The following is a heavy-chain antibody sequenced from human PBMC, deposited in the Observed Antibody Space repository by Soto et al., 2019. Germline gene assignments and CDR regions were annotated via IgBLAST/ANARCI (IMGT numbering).Heavy chain of an antibody. CDR1: GYTLTELS. Sequence: GASVKVSFKVSGYTLTELSMHWVRQAPGKGLEWMGGFDPEDGETIYAQKFQGRVTMTEDTSTDTAYMELSSLRSEDTAVYYCAAESYYESNGTKGRIDWGQGTLVTVSS. D-gene: IGHD3-22*01. CDR2: FDPEDGET. CDR3: AAESYYESNGTKGRID. V-gene: IGHV1-24*01. J-gene: IGHJ4*02.